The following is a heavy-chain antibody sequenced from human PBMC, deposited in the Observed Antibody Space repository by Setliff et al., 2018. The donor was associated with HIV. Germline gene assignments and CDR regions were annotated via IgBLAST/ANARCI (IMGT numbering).Heavy chain of an antibody. CDR2: FDPEDGET. CDR1: GYTLTELS. CDR3: ATRGPYNWNERDAFDI. J-gene: IGHJ3*02. Sequence: ASVKVSCKVSGYTLTELSMHWVRQAPGKGLEWMGGFDPEDGETIYAQKFQGRVTMTEDTSTDTAYMELSSLRSDDTAVYYCATRGPYNWNERDAFDIWGQGTMVTVSS. D-gene: IGHD1-20*01. V-gene: IGHV1-24*01.